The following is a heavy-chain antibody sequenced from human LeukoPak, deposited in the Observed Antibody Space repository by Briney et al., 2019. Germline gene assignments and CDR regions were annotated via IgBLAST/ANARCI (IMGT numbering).Heavy chain of an antibody. CDR2: ISGSGGST. V-gene: IGHV3-23*01. J-gene: IGHJ4*02. Sequence: GGSLRLSCAASGFTFSSYAMSWVRQAPGKGLEWVSAISGSGGSTYYADSVKGRFTISRDNSKNTLYLQMNSPRAEDTAVYYCAKGRVRGVNVFDYWGQGTLVTVSS. D-gene: IGHD3-10*01. CDR3: AKGRVRGVNVFDY. CDR1: GFTFSSYA.